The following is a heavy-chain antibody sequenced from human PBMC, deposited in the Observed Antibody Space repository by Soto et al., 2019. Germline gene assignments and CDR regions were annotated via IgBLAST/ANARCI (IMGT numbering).Heavy chain of an antibody. V-gene: IGHV4-4*02. J-gene: IGHJ6*02. CDR3: ARVSGSYYYGMAV. Sequence: QVQLQESGPGLVKPSGTLSLTCAVSGGSISSSNWWSWVRQPPGKGLEWIGEIYHSGSTNYNPSLKTRGTISVAKPQTQFPLQLSSVTAADTAVYYWARVSGSYYYGMAVWGQGTTVTVSS. CDR2: IYHSGST. CDR1: GGSISSSNW. D-gene: IGHD1-26*01.